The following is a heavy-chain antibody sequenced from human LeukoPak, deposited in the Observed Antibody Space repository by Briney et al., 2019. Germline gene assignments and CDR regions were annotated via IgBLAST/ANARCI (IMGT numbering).Heavy chain of an antibody. CDR1: GFTFSNYG. D-gene: IGHD5-18*01. CDR2: IWYDGSNK. V-gene: IGHV3-33*01. Sequence: GGSLRLSCAASGFTFSNYGMHWVRQAPGKGLEWVAVIWYDGSNKYYADSVKGRFTISRDNSKNTLYLQMNSLRAEDTAVYYCARDRDSYGYGLYYFDYWGQGTLVTVSS. CDR3: ARDRDSYGYGLYYFDY. J-gene: IGHJ4*02.